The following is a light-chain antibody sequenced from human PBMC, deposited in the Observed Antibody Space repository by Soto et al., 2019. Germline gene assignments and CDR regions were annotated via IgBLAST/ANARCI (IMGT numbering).Light chain of an antibody. J-gene: IGLJ1*01. CDR2: DVS. V-gene: IGLV2-14*01. CDR1: SSDVGGYNY. Sequence: SALAQPASGSGYPGQSITISCTGTSSDVGGYNYVSWYQQHPGKAPKLMIYDVSNRPSGVSNRFSGSKSGNTASLTISGLQAEDEADYYCSSYTSSSTLPYVFGTGTKVTVL. CDR3: SSYTSSSTLPYV.